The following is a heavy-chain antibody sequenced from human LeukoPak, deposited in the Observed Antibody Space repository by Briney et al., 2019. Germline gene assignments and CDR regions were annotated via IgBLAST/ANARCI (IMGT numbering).Heavy chain of an antibody. CDR1: GFTFSNSD. CDR2: IQYDGRRK. CDR3: AKDLIL. Sequence: GGSLRLSCATSGFTFSNSDMHWVRQAPGKGLEGVSFIQYDGRRKNYVDSVRGRFIISRDNSKNTLYLQMFSLRPEDTAVYFCAKDLILWGQGTVVTVSS. V-gene: IGHV3-30*02. J-gene: IGHJ3*01.